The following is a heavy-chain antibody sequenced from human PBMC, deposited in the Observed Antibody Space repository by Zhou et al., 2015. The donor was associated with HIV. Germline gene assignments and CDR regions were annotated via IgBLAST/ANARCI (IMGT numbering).Heavy chain of an antibody. D-gene: IGHD4-17*01. CDR3: ASLYYGDYYYYYGMDV. V-gene: IGHV1-69*02. J-gene: IGHJ6*02. Sequence: QVQLVQSGAEVKKPGSSVKVSCKASGGTFSSYTISWVRQAPGQGLEWMGRIIPILGIANYAQKFQGRVTITADKSTSTAYMELSSLRSEDTAVYYCASLYYGDYYYYYGMDVWGQGTTVTVSS. CDR2: IIPILGIA. CDR1: GGTFSSYT.